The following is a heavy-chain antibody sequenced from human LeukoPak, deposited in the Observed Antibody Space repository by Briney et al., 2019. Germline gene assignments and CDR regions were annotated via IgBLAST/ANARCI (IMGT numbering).Heavy chain of an antibody. CDR2: INWNGGST. CDR3: AKGSGWEVSYYYYYMDV. Sequence: PGGSLRLSCAASGFTFDDYGMSWVRQAPGKGLEWVSGINWNGGSTDYADSVKGRFTISRDNSKNTLYLQMNSLRAEDTSVYYCAKGSGWEVSYYYYYMDVWGKGTTVAISS. J-gene: IGHJ6*03. D-gene: IGHD1-26*01. CDR1: GFTFDDYG. V-gene: IGHV3-20*04.